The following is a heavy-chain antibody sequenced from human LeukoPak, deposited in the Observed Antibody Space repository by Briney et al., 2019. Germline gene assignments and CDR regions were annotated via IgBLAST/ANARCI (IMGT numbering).Heavy chain of an antibody. CDR3: ARDRMGGSFDY. CDR2: ITGDSGTI. J-gene: IGHJ4*02. V-gene: IGHV3-48*01. CDR1: GFAFSSYA. D-gene: IGHD2-15*01. Sequence: GGSLRLSCAASGFAFSSYAMNWVRQAPGKELEWVSFITGDSGTIYYVDSMKGRFTISRDNAKNSLYLQIDNLRAEDTAVYYCARDRMGGSFDYWGQGTPVTVSS.